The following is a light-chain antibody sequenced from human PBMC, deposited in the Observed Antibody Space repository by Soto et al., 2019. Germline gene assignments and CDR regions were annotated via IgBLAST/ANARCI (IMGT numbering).Light chain of an antibody. V-gene: IGKV1-9*01. CDR2: DSS. CDR1: YDISSS. CDR3: QQLSHYPYT. J-gene: IGKJ2*01. Sequence: DIQLTQSPSFLSASVKDMVTISCRASYDISSSLAWYQQEPGKPPKLLIYDSSTLQTGVPSRFTGSGSGRKFTLTISGLQFGDFATYFCQQLSHYPYTFGQGTKLEI.